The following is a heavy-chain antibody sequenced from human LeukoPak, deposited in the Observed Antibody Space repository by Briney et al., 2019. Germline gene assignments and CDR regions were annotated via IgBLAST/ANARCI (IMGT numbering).Heavy chain of an antibody. CDR2: INPDSGGT. J-gene: IGHJ4*02. CDR3: ARGGSASTGSHFDY. CDR1: GHTFTGDY. D-gene: IGHD3-22*01. V-gene: IGHV1-2*02. Sequence: GASVKVSCKASGHTFTGDYLHWVRQAPGQGLEWLGWINPDSGGTNYAQKFQGRVTMTRDTSISTAYMELSRLRSDDTAVYFCARGGSASTGSHFDYWGQGTLVTVSS.